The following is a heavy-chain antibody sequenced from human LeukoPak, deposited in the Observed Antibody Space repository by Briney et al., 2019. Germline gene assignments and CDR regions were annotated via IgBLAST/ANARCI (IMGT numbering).Heavy chain of an antibody. Sequence: GSLRLSCTASGFAFDEHGMRWVRQVPGKGLEWVSGINWSGGSTGYADPLRGRFTISRDNAKNSLYLQMDSLRAEDTALYYCARVPITSPFYFDYWGQGTLVTVSS. CDR1: GFAFDEHG. D-gene: IGHD2-2*01. V-gene: IGHV3-20*04. CDR3: ARVPITSPFYFDY. J-gene: IGHJ4*02. CDR2: INWSGGST.